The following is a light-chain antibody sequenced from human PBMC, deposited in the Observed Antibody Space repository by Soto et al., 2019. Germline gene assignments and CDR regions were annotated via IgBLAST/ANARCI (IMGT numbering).Light chain of an antibody. Sequence: DIQMTQSPSSLSASVGDRVTITCRASQSISSYLNWYQQKPGKAPKLLIYAASSLQSGVPSRFSGSGSGTDFTLTISSLLPEDFATYYCQQSYGTPYTFGQGTKVDIK. V-gene: IGKV1-39*01. J-gene: IGKJ2*01. CDR1: QSISSY. CDR2: AAS. CDR3: QQSYGTPYT.